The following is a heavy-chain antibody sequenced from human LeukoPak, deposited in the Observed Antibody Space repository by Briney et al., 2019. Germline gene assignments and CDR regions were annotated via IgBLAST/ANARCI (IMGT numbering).Heavy chain of an antibody. V-gene: IGHV3-43*01. CDR3: AKEETIGSGYYGMDV. J-gene: IGHJ6*02. CDR1: GFTFDDYT. D-gene: IGHD6-19*01. Sequence: GGSLRLSCAASGFTFDDYTMHWVRQAPGKGLEWVSLISWDGGSTYYADSVKGRFTISRDNSKNSLYLQMNSLRAEDTALYYCAKEETIGSGYYGMDVWGQGTTVTVSS. CDR2: ISWDGGST.